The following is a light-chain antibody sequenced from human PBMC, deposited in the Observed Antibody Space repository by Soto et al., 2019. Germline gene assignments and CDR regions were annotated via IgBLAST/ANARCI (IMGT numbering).Light chain of an antibody. CDR3: QHYGDSPWT. CDR1: QSVRYNF. Sequence: EIVLTQSPGTLSLSPGERATLSCRASQSVRYNFLAWYQQKPSQAPRLLMYDTSSRATGIPDRFSGSGSGTDVTLTISRLEPEDFAVYYCQHYGDSPWTFGQGTKVEIK. J-gene: IGKJ1*01. CDR2: DTS. V-gene: IGKV3-20*01.